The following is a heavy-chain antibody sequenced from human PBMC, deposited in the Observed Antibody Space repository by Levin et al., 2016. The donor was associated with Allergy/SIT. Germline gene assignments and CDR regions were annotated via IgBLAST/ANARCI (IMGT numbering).Heavy chain of an antibody. Sequence: WVRQAPGQGLEWMGGIIPIFGTANYAQKFQGRVTITADESTSTAYMELSSLRSEDTAVYYCARESGRYCSGGSCYSVGAFDIWGQGTMVTVSS. D-gene: IGHD2-15*01. CDR3: ARESGRYCSGGSCYSVGAFDI. J-gene: IGHJ3*02. V-gene: IGHV1-69*01. CDR2: IIPIFGTA.